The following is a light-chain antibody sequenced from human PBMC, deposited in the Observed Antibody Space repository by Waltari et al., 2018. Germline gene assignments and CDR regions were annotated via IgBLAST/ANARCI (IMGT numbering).Light chain of an antibody. CDR2: GNS. J-gene: IGLJ2*01. Sequence: QSVLTQPPSVSGAPGQRVTISCPGSSSHVGAGYAVPWYQQLPGTAPKLLIYGNSDRPSGVPDRFSGSKSGTSASLAITGLQAEDEADYYCQSYDSSLSGVVFGGGTKLTVL. CDR3: QSYDSSLSGVV. CDR1: SSHVGAGYA. V-gene: IGLV1-40*01.